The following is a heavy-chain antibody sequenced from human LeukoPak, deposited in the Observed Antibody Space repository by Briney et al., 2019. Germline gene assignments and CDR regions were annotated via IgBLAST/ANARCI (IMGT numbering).Heavy chain of an antibody. CDR2: IYYSGST. J-gene: IGHJ4*02. CDR1: GGSISRSSYY. CDR3: ARVGRLRLRYFDY. D-gene: IGHD5-12*01. V-gene: IGHV4-39*01. Sequence: SETLSLTCTVSGGSISRSSYYWGWIRQPPGKGLEWIGSIYYSGSTYYNPSLKSRVTISVDTSKNQFSLKLSSVTAADAAVYYCARVGRLRLRYFDYWGQGTLVTVSS.